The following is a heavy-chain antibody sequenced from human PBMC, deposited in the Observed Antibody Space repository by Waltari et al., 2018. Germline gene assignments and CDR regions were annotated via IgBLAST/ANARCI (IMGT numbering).Heavy chain of an antibody. D-gene: IGHD3-3*01. V-gene: IGHV4-39*01. Sequence: QLQLQESGPGLVKPSETLSLTCTVSGGSISSSSYYWGWIRQPPGKGLEWIGSIYYSGSTYYTPSLKSRVTISVDTSKNQFSLKLSSVTAADTAVYYCAGGPGGNYDLVPFDPWGQGTLVTVSS. J-gene: IGHJ5*02. CDR1: GGSISSSSYY. CDR2: IYYSGST. CDR3: AGGPGGNYDLVPFDP.